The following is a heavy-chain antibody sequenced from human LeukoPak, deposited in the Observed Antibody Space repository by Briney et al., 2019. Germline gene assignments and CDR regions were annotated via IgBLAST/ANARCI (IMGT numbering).Heavy chain of an antibody. V-gene: IGHV1-2*06. J-gene: IGHJ4*02. CDR1: GYTFTYYY. D-gene: IGHD3/OR15-3a*01. CDR2: IHPKTGGT. CDR3: AKDCGLGGTRDY. Sequence: ASVKVSFKSSGYTFTYYYIHWARHAPGQGLEWMGRIHPKTGGTQSAHKFQGRVTMTTDTSINQAYMELSSLSADDTAVFYCAKDCGLGGTRDYWGQGTLVIVSS.